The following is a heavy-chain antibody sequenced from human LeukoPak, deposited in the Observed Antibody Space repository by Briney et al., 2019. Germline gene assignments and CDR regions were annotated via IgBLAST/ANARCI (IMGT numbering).Heavy chain of an antibody. V-gene: IGHV4-59*01. CDR2: IYYSGST. D-gene: IGHD6-19*01. J-gene: IGHJ3*02. CDR3: ARDRRASSSGWFHDAFDI. CDR1: GGSISSYY. Sequence: SENLSLTCTVSGGSISSYYWSWIRQPPGKGLEWIGYIYYSGSTNYNPSLKSRVTISVDTSKNQFSLKLSSVTAADTAVYCCARDRRASSSGWFHDAFDIWGQGTMVTVSS.